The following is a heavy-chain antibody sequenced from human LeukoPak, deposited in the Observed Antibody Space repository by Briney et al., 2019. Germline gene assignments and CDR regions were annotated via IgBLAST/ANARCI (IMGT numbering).Heavy chain of an antibody. J-gene: IGHJ4*02. CDR2: ISYDGSNK. V-gene: IGHV3-30*18. D-gene: IGHD5/OR15-5a*01. CDR1: GVNFRSLD. CDR3: AKARPRVSFDY. Sequence: GGSMRLPCGDSGVNFRSLDMHGVRQITDKGLEWVAVISYDGSNKYYADSVKGRFTISRDNSKNTLYLQMNSLRAEDTAVYYCAKARPRVSFDYWGQGTLVTVSS.